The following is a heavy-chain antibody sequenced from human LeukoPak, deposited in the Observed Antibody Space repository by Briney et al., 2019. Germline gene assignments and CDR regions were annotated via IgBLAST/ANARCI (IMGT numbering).Heavy chain of an antibody. CDR1: GGSFSGYY. CDR3: ARGESQNIWFGENYFDY. D-gene: IGHD3-10*01. CDR2: INHSGST. J-gene: IGHJ4*02. V-gene: IGHV4-34*01. Sequence: PSETLSLTCAVYGGSFSGYYWSWIRQPPGKGLEWIGEINHSGSTNYNPSLKSRVTISVDTSKNQFSLKLSSVTAADTAVYYCARGESQNIWFGENYFDYWGQGTLVTVSS.